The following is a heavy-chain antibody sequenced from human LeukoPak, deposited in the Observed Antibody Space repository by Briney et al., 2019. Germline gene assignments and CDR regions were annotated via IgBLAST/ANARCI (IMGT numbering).Heavy chain of an antibody. J-gene: IGHJ4*02. CDR2: IYTSGST. CDR1: GGSISSYY. CDR3: ASMTAVAGLFDH. Sequence: SETLSLTCTVSGGSISSYYWSWIRQPAGKGLEWIGRIYTSGSTNYNPSLKSRVTMSVDTSKNQFSLKLSSVTAADTAVYYCASMTAVAGLFDHWGQGTLVTVSS. V-gene: IGHV4-4*07. D-gene: IGHD6-19*01.